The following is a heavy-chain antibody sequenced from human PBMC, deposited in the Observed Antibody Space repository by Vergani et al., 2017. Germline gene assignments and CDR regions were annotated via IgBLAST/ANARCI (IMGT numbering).Heavy chain of an antibody. CDR2: ISDDGSNK. CDR3: ATALRYFDWYGYYYYGMDV. Sequence: QVQLVESGGGVVQPGRSLRHSCAASGFTFSSYGMHWVRQAPGQGLECVAVISDDGSNKYYADSVKGRLTISSDNSKNTLYLQMNRLRAEDTAVYYCATALRYFDWYGYYYYGMDVWGQGTTVTVSS. CDR1: GFTFSSYG. V-gene: IGHV3-30*03. J-gene: IGHJ6*02. D-gene: IGHD3-9*01.